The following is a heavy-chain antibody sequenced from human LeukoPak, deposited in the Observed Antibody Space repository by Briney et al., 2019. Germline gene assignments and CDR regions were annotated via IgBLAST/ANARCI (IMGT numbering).Heavy chain of an antibody. D-gene: IGHD2-21*02. CDR2: IYPGDSDT. J-gene: IGHJ4*02. Sequence: GESLKISCKGSGYRFTSYWIGWVRQMPGKGLEWMGIIYPGDSDTRYSPSFRGQVTISADKSISTAYLQWSSLKASDTAMYYCARMSYLDCGGDCWGLTHFDYWGQGTLVTVSS. CDR1: GYRFTSYW. CDR3: ARMSYLDCGGDCWGLTHFDY. V-gene: IGHV5-51*01.